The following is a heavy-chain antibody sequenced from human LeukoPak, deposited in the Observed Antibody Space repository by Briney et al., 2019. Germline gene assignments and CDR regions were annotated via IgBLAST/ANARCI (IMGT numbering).Heavy chain of an antibody. CDR3: ARAPGDWYFDL. CDR1: GDSVSSNSYY. J-gene: IGHJ2*01. V-gene: IGHV4-39*07. CDR2: IHYSGST. D-gene: IGHD7-27*01. Sequence: SETLSLTCSVSGDSVSSNSYYWDWIRQPPGKGLEWIGSIHYSGSTHYNPSLKSRVTISVDTSKNQFSLHLRSVTAADTAVYYCARAPGDWYFDLWGRGTLVTVSS.